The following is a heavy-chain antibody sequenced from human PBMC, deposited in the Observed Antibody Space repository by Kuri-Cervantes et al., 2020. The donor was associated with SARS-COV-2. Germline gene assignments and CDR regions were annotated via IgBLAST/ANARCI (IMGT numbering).Heavy chain of an antibody. V-gene: IGHV3-23*01. CDR1: GFTFSAYA. CDR2: ISDSGINT. J-gene: IGHJ4*02. D-gene: IGHD4-23*01. CDR3: AKVRPSGGY. Sequence: GGSLRLSCAASGFTFSAYAMSWVRQAPGRGLEWVSGISDSGINTYYPDSVRGRFTISRDNSKNMLYLQMHSLRVEDTAVYYCAKVRPSGGYWGQGTLVTVSS.